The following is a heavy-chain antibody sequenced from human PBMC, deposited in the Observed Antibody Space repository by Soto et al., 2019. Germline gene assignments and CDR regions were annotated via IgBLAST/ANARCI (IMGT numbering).Heavy chain of an antibody. Sequence: PSETLSLTCTVSGGSISSSSYYWGWIRQPPGKGLEWIGSIYYSGSTYYNPSLKSRVTISVDTSKNQFSLKLSSVTAADTAVYYCARHRYSSSWYLKYYFDYWGQGTLVTVSS. CDR1: GGSISSSSYY. V-gene: IGHV4-39*01. CDR3: ARHRYSSSWYLKYYFDY. J-gene: IGHJ4*02. CDR2: IYYSGST. D-gene: IGHD6-13*01.